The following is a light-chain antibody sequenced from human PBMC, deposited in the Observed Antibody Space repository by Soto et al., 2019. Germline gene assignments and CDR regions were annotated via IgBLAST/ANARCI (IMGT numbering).Light chain of an antibody. CDR2: TTS. CDR3: QQIYSTPLT. J-gene: IGKJ3*01. Sequence: DIQMTQSPSSLSASVRDRVTITCRASQSIAGYLNWYQQKPGKAPKLLIYTTSSLQSGVPSRFSGSGSGTDFTLTISSLQPEDFATYYCQQIYSTPLTFGPGTKVDIK. V-gene: IGKV1-39*01. CDR1: QSIAGY.